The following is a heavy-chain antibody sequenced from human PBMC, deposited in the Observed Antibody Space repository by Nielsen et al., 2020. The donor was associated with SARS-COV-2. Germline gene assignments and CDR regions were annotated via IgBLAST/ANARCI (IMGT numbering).Heavy chain of an antibody. V-gene: IGHV1-8*01. D-gene: IGHD6-19*01. Sequence: ASVKVSCKASGYTFTSYDINWVRQATGQGLEWMGWMNPNSGNTGYAQKFQGRVTMTRNTSISTAYMELSSLRSEDTAVYYCATGFAVAPVQGGQFYYYYYGMDVWGQGTTVTVSS. CDR3: ATGFAVAPVQGGQFYYYYYGMDV. CDR2: MNPNSGNT. J-gene: IGHJ6*02. CDR1: GYTFTSYD.